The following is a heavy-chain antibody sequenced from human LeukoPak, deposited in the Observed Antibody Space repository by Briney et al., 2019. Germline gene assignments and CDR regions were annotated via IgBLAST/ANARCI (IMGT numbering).Heavy chain of an antibody. CDR2: ISSSSSFI. Sequence: GGSLRLSCAASGFTFSSYSMNWVRQAAGKGLEWVSSISSSSSFIYYADSVKGRFTISRDNAKNSLYLQMNSLRAEDTAVYYCARGRYSSSESYFDYWGQGTLVTVSS. CDR1: GFTFSSYS. J-gene: IGHJ4*02. CDR3: ARGRYSSSESYFDY. D-gene: IGHD6-13*01. V-gene: IGHV3-21*01.